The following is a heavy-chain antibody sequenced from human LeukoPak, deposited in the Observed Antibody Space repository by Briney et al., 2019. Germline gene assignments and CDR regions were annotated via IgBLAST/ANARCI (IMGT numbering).Heavy chain of an antibody. D-gene: IGHD4-23*01. Sequence: SETLSLTCSVSGGSISTSNYYWGWIRQPPGKGLEWIATIYYSGTTYYNPSLKSRVTISLDTSKNQFSLRLSSVTAADTAVYYCARGMTTVVTPNYWGQGTLVTVSS. CDR1: GGSISTSNYY. V-gene: IGHV4-39*07. CDR3: ARGMTTVVTPNY. J-gene: IGHJ4*02. CDR2: IYYSGTT.